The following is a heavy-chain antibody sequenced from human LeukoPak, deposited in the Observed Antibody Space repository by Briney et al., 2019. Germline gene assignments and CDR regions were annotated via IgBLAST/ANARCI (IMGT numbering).Heavy chain of an antibody. D-gene: IGHD3-10*01. Sequence: SETLSLTCKVSNYSVRSDLHWSWIRQSPGRGLEWIASIYQSGHAYYSPSLKSRVLISFDTSKKELSLKINSVAATDTALYYCASLRFGDSYFDFWGQGTQVTVSS. CDR1: NYSVRSDLH. CDR2: IYQSGHA. CDR3: ASLRFGDSYFDF. V-gene: IGHV4-38-2*02. J-gene: IGHJ4*02.